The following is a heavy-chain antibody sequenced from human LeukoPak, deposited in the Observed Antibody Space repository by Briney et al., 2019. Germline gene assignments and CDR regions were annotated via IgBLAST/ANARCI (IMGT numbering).Heavy chain of an antibody. CDR3: ARRSCSGGTCYESRRWFDS. CDR1: GYTFTSYG. J-gene: IGHJ5*01. CDR2: ISAYNGNT. D-gene: IGHD2-15*01. Sequence: GASVKVSCKASGYTFTSYGISWVRQAPGQGLEWMGWISAYNGNTNYAQKLQGRVTMTTDTSTSTAYMELRSLRSDDTAVYYCARRSCSGGTCYESRRWFDSWGQGTLVTVSS. V-gene: IGHV1-18*01.